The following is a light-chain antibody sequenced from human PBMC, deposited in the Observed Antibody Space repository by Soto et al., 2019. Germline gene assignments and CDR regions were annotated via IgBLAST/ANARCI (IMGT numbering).Light chain of an antibody. Sequence: QSVLTQPASVSGSPGQSITISCTGTSSDVGGYNSVSWYRQHPGKAPKLMIYDVTNRPSGVSNRFSGSKSGNTASLTISGLQAEDEADYYCSSYTSGITYVFGTGTKVTVL. CDR3: SSYTSGITYV. CDR2: DVT. CDR1: SSDVGGYNS. J-gene: IGLJ1*01. V-gene: IGLV2-14*01.